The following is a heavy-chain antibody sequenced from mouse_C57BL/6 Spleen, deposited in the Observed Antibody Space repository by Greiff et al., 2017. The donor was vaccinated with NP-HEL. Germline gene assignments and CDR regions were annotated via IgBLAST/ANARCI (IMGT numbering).Heavy chain of an antibody. CDR2: INPNYGTT. D-gene: IGHD3-2*02. J-gene: IGHJ4*01. Sequence: VQLQQSGPELVKPGASVKISCKASGYSFTDYNMNWVKQSNGQGLEWIGVINPNYGTTSYNQKFKGKATLTVDKSSSTAYMQLNNLTSEDSAVYYCARNRAAQATAMDYWGQGTSVTVSS. CDR3: ARNRAAQATAMDY. V-gene: IGHV1-39*01. CDR1: GYSFTDYN.